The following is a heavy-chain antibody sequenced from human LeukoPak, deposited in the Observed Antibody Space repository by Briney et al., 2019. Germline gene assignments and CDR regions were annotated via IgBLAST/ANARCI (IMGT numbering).Heavy chain of an antibody. D-gene: IGHD2-2*01. V-gene: IGHV4-34*01. CDR2: INQSGST. J-gene: IGHJ6*03. Sequence: SETLSLTCAVYGGSFSGYYWSWIRQPPGKGLEWIGEINQSGSTNYNPSLESRVTISVDTSKKQFSLKLSPVTAADTAVYYCAAGCSSTSCYGYYYTDVWGKGTTVTVSS. CDR3: AAGCSSTSCYGYYYTDV. CDR1: GGSFSGYY.